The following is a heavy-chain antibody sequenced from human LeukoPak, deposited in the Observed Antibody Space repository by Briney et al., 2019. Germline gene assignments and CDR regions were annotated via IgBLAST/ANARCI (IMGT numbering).Heavy chain of an antibody. CDR2: IYYSGST. J-gene: IGHJ4*02. Sequence: PSETLSLTCTVSGGSISSGDYCWGWIRQPPGKGLEWIGYIYYSGSTYYNPSLKSRVTISVDTSNNQFSLKLSSVTAADTAVYYCATVDTAMGRGFDYWGQGTLVTVSS. CDR1: GGSISSGDYC. CDR3: ATVDTAMGRGFDY. V-gene: IGHV4-30-4*01. D-gene: IGHD5-18*01.